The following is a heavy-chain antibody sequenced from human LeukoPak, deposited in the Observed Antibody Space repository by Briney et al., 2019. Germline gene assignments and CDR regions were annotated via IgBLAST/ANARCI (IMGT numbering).Heavy chain of an antibody. V-gene: IGHV1-69*05. D-gene: IGHD6-13*01. CDR1: GGAFSSCA. Sequence: GASVKVSCKASGGAFSSCAISWVRQAPGQGLEWMGRIIPIFGTANYAQKFQGRVTITTDESTSTAYMELSSLRSEGTAVYYCARDLRSSWLDYWGQGTLVTVSS. J-gene: IGHJ4*02. CDR3: ARDLRSSWLDY. CDR2: IIPIFGTA.